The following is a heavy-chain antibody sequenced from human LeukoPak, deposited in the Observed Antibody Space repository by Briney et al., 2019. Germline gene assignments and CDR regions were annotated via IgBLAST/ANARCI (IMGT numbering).Heavy chain of an antibody. CDR2: IHSGGNA. D-gene: IGHD3-22*01. J-gene: IGHJ4*02. CDR1: GFTVSSTY. V-gene: IGHV3-53*01. CDR3: ARVPAGFHYDSSGT. Sequence: PGGSLRLSCAASGFTVSSTYMSWVRQAPGKGLEWVSVIHSGGNAYYADSLKGRFTISRDNSKNTLYLQMNSLRAEGTAVYYCARVPAGFHYDSSGTWGQGTLVTVSS.